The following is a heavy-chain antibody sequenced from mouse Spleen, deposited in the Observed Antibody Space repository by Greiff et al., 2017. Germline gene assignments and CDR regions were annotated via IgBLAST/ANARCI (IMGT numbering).Heavy chain of an antibody. J-gene: IGHJ2*01. D-gene: IGHD2-14*01. CDR1: GFTFSSYA. CDR3: ARQREYRYDYFDY. CDR2: ISSGGSYT. V-gene: IGHV5-9-3*01. Sequence: EVQLVESGGGLVKPGGSLKLSCAASGFTFSSYAMSWVRQTPEKRLEWVATISSGGSYTYYPDSVKGRFTISRDNAKNTLYLQMSSLRSEDTAMYYCARQREYRYDYFDYWGQGTTLTVSS.